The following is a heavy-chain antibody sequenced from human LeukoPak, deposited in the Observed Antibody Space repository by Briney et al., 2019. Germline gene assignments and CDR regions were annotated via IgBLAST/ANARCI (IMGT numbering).Heavy chain of an antibody. D-gene: IGHD6-19*01. CDR3: AGGAGAVAGTKTYYYYYYGMDV. Sequence: QPGGSLRLSCAASRFTFSSYAMHWVRQAPGKGLEWVAVISYDGSNKYYADSVKGRFTISRDNSKNTLYLQMNSLRAEDTAVYYCAGGAGAVAGTKTYYYYYYGMDVWGKGTTVTVSS. V-gene: IGHV3-30*04. J-gene: IGHJ6*04. CDR2: ISYDGSNK. CDR1: RFTFSSYA.